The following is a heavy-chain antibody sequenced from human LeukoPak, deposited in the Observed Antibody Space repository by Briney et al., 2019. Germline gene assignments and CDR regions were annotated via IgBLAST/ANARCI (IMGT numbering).Heavy chain of an antibody. CDR1: GFTFSSYG. J-gene: IGHJ3*02. Sequence: PGRSLRLSCAVSGFTFSSYGMHWVRQAPGKGLEWVAVISYDGSNKYYADSVKGRFTISRDNSKNTLYLQMNSLRAEDAAVYYCANEYSKGDIWGQGTMVTVSS. D-gene: IGHD4-11*01. CDR3: ANEYSKGDI. CDR2: ISYDGSNK. V-gene: IGHV3-30*18.